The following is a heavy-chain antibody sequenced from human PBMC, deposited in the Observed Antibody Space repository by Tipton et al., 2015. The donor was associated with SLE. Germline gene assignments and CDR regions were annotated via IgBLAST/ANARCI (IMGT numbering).Heavy chain of an antibody. V-gene: IGHV4-39*07. CDR2: IFYSGNT. CDR3: ARRRGSANWYSRYGLDV. CDR1: DASISSTSFY. Sequence: TLSLTCTVSDASISSTSFYWGWVRQPPGKGLEWIGSIFYSGNTYYNPSLKSRVSISADTSKNQFSLKLKSVTAADTAVYYCARRRGSANWYSRYGLDVWGQGTTVTVSS. D-gene: IGHD1-7*01. J-gene: IGHJ6*02.